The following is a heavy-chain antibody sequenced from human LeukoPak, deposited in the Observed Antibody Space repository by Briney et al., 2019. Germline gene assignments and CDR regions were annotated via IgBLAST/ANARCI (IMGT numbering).Heavy chain of an antibody. J-gene: IGHJ4*02. CDR2: IYYSGST. D-gene: IGHD3-22*01. CDR3: ARDYGGYYDSSGPLGI. Sequence: PSETLSLTCTVSGGSISSYYWSRIRQPPGKGLEWIGYIYYSGSTNYNPSLRSRVTISVDTSKNQFSLKLNSVTAADTAVYYCARDYGGYYDSSGPLGIWGQGALVTVSS. CDR1: GGSISSYY. V-gene: IGHV4-59*01.